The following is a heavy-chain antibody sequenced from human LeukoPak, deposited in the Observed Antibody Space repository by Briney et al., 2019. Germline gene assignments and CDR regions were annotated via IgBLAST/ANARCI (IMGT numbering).Heavy chain of an antibody. D-gene: IGHD3-22*01. Sequence: SETLSLTCAVYGGSFSGYYWSWIRQPPGKGLEWIGEINHSGGTNYNPSLKSRVTISVDTSKNQFSLQLNSVTPEDTAVYYCARERSHYYDSSGYPYYFDYWGQGTLVTVSS. J-gene: IGHJ4*02. CDR3: ARERSHYYDSSGYPYYFDY. V-gene: IGHV4-34*01. CDR2: INHSGGT. CDR1: GGSFSGYY.